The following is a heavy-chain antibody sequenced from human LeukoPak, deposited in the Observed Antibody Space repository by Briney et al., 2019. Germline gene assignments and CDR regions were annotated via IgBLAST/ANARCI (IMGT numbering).Heavy chain of an antibody. Sequence: PGGSLRLSCAASGFTFSDYYMSWIRQAPGKGLEWVSYISSSGSTIYYAGSVKGRFTISRDSAKNSLYLQMNSLRAEDTAVYYCARDATMIRGVIIYWGQGTLVTVSS. CDR2: ISSSGSTI. CDR1: GFTFSDYY. D-gene: IGHD3-10*01. V-gene: IGHV3-11*01. J-gene: IGHJ4*02. CDR3: ARDATMIRGVIIY.